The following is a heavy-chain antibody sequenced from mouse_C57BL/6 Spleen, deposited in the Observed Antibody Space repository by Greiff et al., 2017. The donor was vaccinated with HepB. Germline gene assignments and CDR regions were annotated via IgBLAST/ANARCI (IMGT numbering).Heavy chain of an antibody. D-gene: IGHD1-1*01. CDR1: GYTFTSYW. CDR3: ARNYYGSSHWYFDV. J-gene: IGHJ1*03. Sequence: QVQLQQPGAELVKPGASVKLSCKASGYTFTSYWMHWVKQRPGQGLEWLGMIHPNSGSTNYNEKFKSKATLTVDKSSSTAYMQLSSLTSEDSAVYYCARNYYGSSHWYFDVWGTGTTVTVSS. CDR2: IHPNSGST. V-gene: IGHV1-64*01.